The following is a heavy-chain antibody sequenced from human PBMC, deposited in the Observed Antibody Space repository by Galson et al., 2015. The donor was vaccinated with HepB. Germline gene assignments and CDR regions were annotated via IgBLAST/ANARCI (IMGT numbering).Heavy chain of an antibody. Sequence: SLRLSCAASGFTFSSYAMHWVRQAPGKGLEWVAVISYDGSNKYYADSVKGRFTISRDNSKNTLYLQMNSLRAEDTAVYYCARAYDFWSGYTDYWGQGTLVTVSS. CDR1: GFTFSSYA. D-gene: IGHD3-3*01. CDR2: ISYDGSNK. J-gene: IGHJ4*02. V-gene: IGHV3-30-3*01. CDR3: ARAYDFWSGYTDY.